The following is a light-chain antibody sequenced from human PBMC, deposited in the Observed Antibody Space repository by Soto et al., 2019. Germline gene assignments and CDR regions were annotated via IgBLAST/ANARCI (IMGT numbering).Light chain of an antibody. CDR2: EGS. Sequence: SFLTQPASVSGSPGQSITMSCTGTSSDVGSYNLVSWYQQHPGKAPKLMIYEGSKRPSGVSNRFSGSKSGNTASLTISGLQAEDEADYYCCSYAGSSTFYVFGTGTKVTVL. J-gene: IGLJ1*01. V-gene: IGLV2-23*01. CDR1: SSDVGSYNL. CDR3: CSYAGSSTFYV.